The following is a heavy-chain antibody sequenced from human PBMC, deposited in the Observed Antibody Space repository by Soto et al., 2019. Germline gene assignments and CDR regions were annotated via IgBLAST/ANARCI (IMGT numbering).Heavy chain of an antibody. CDR2: VYYSGTT. V-gene: IGHV4-61*01. CDR1: GGSVSDKTYY. CDR3: ARTTAVPNSLRSRYFFDY. Sequence: SETLSLTCSVSGGSVSDKTYYWSWIRQPPGKRLEWIGYVYYSGTTNYNPSLKSRVTISVDLSKNQFSLRLSSVTTADTALYNCARTTAVPNSLRSRYFFDYWGQGTLVTVSS. J-gene: IGHJ4*02. D-gene: IGHD4-17*01.